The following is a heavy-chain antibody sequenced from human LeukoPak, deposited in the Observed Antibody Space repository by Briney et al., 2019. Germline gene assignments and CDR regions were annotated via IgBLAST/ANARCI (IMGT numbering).Heavy chain of an antibody. CDR2: IGSDSSYI. Sequence: GGSLRLSCAASGFTFSSYTMTWVRQAPGKGLEWVSCIGSDSSYIYYLDSLKGRFTISRDNAKSSLFLQMNSLRAEDTALYYCARLGLRQPRPHAFDIWGQGTMVTVSS. D-gene: IGHD1-14*01. J-gene: IGHJ3*02. CDR3: ARLGLRQPRPHAFDI. CDR1: GFTFSSYT. V-gene: IGHV3-21*01.